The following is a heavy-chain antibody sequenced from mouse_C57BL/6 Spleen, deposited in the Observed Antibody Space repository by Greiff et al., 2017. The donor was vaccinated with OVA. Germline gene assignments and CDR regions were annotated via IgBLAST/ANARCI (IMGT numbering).Heavy chain of an antibody. D-gene: IGHD2-3*01. V-gene: IGHV1-5*01. CDR2: IYPGNSDT. CDR1: GYTFTSYW. CDR3: TSGLYDGYPYYFDY. Sequence: VQLKESGTVLARPGASVKMSCKTSGYTFTSYWMHWVKQRPGQGLEWIGAIYPGNSDTSYNQKFKGKAKLTAVTSASTAYMELSSLTNEDSAVYYCTSGLYDGYPYYFDYWGQGTTLTVSS. J-gene: IGHJ2*01.